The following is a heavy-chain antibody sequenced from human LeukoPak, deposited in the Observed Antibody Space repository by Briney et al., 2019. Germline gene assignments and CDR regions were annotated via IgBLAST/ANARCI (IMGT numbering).Heavy chain of an antibody. Sequence: GGSLRLSCAGSGFSVSDYYMSWIRQAPGKGLEWISFISSSGSTIYYRDSVKGRFTISRDTTKNSLYLQMNSLRAEDTAVYYCARYRRGIDAFDIWGQGTMVTVSS. V-gene: IGHV3-11*04. J-gene: IGHJ3*02. CDR2: ISSSGSTI. D-gene: IGHD1-14*01. CDR3: ARYRRGIDAFDI. CDR1: GFSVSDYY.